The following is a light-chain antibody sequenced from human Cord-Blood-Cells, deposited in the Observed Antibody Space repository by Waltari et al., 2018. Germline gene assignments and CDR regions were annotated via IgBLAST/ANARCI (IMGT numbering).Light chain of an antibody. CDR3: AAWDDSLSGRV. CDR1: SSNIGSNY. Sequence: QSVLTQPPSASVTPGQRVTISCSGSSSNIGSNYVYWYPQLPGTAPKLLLYRNKLRPSGAPDRVSGSKSGTSASLAISGLRSEDEADYYCAAWDDSLSGRVFGGGTKLTVL. J-gene: IGLJ3*02. V-gene: IGLV1-47*01. CDR2: RNK.